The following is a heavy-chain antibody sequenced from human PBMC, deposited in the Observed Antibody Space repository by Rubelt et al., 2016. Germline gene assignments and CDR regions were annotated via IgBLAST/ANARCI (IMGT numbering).Heavy chain of an antibody. D-gene: IGHD4-17*01. CDR3: ARELTYGDYFDY. CDR1: GGSISSSSYY. Sequence: QLQLQESGPGLVKPSETLSLTCTVSGGSISSSSYYWGWIRQPPGKGLEWIGSIYYSGSTYYNPALKGRVTISVDTSKNQVSLKLRSVTAADTAVYYCARELTYGDYFDYWGQGTLVTVSS. CDR2: IYYSGST. V-gene: IGHV4-39*07. J-gene: IGHJ4*02.